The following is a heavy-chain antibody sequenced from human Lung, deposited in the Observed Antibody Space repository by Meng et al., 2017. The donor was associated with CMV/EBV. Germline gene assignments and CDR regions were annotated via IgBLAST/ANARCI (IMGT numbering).Heavy chain of an antibody. CDR3: TTVLGTSYPYGMDV. D-gene: IGHD1-26*01. Sequence: ESXKISXAASGFTFSNAWMSWVRQAPGKGLEWVGRIKSKTDGGTTDYAAPVKGRFTISRDDSKNTLYLQMNSLKTEDTAVYYCTTVLGTSYPYGMDVWGQGTTVXVSS. CDR2: IKSKTDGGTT. V-gene: IGHV3-15*01. CDR1: GFTFSNAW. J-gene: IGHJ6*02.